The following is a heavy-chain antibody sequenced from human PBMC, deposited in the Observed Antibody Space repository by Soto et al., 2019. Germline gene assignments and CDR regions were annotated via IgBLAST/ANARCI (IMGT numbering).Heavy chain of an antibody. J-gene: IGHJ6*02. V-gene: IGHV1-18*01. CDR3: ARAGGYYYDSSGYMSYYYGMDV. CDR1: GYTFTSYG. Sequence: QVQLVQSGAEVKKPGASVKVSCKASGYTFTSYGISWVRQAPGQVLEWMGWISAYNGNTNYAQKLQGRVTMTTDTSTSTAYMELRSLRSDDTAVYYCARAGGYYYDSSGYMSYYYGMDVWGQGTTVTVSS. D-gene: IGHD3-22*01. CDR2: ISAYNGNT.